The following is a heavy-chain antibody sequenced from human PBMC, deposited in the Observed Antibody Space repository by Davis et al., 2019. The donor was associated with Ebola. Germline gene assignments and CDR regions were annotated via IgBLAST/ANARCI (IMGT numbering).Heavy chain of an antibody. D-gene: IGHD6-13*01. V-gene: IGHV3-7*01. CDR2: MKQDGSEK. CDR1: GFTFSSYS. CDR3: VRGLAAVGSLFDH. J-gene: IGHJ4*02. Sequence: PGGSLRLSCAASGFTFSSYSMSWVRQAPGKGPEWVAIMKQDGSEKYYVDSVRGRFTISRDNAKNSLYLQMNRLRDEDTAVYYCVRGLAAVGSLFDHWGQGTLVTVSS.